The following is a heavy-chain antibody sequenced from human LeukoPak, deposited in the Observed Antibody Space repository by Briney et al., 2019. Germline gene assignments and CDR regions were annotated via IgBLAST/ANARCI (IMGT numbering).Heavy chain of an antibody. CDR1: GFPFSNAC. CDR2: IKGKTDGRTT. Sequence: GESLILSCAASGFPFSNACMSSVRQAPGKGLEWVRHIKGKTDGRTTDYAATVQCSFTIYRHNIKNSLHLHMYSLKTEDTAVYYCTRGTWIQLWLADYWGQGSLVTVSA. J-gene: IGHJ4*01. V-gene: IGHV3-15*01. D-gene: IGHD5-18*01. CDR3: TRGTWIQLWLADY.